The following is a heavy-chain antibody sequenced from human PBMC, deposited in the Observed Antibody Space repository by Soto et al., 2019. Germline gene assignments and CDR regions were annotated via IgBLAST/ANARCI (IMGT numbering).Heavy chain of an antibody. CDR2: IFYSGTT. Sequence: SETLSLTCTVSGDSISSADYYWSWIRQTPGKGLEWIGHIFYSGTTYYNPSLKSRLTISVDTSKNHFSLRLTSVTTADTAVYYCARDLWVEPELYYYGMDVWGQGTTVTVSS. CDR3: ARDLWVEPELYYYGMDV. J-gene: IGHJ6*02. D-gene: IGHD1-1*01. V-gene: IGHV4-30-4*01. CDR1: GDSISSADYY.